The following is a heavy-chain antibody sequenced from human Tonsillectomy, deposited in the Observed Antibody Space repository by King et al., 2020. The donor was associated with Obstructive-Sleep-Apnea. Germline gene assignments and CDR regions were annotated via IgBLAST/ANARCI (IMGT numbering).Heavy chain of an antibody. CDR3: AGADLLTSFFFDY. Sequence: VQLQQWGAGLLKPSETLSLTCAVYGGPFNGFYWNWIRQSPGKGREWIVEIHHRGSTNYNPSLKSRVTISVDTSKNQFSLKLSSVTAADTAVYYCAGADLLTSFFFDYWGQGTLVTVSS. D-gene: IGHD2/OR15-2a*01. J-gene: IGHJ4*02. CDR2: IHHRGST. V-gene: IGHV4-34*01. CDR1: GGPFNGFY.